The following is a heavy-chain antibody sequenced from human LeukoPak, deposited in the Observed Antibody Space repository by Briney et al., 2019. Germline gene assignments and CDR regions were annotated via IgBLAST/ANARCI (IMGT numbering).Heavy chain of an antibody. V-gene: IGHV3-30-3*01. CDR1: GFIFSDYA. J-gene: IGHJ1*01. D-gene: IGHD3-22*01. CDR3: ANRGSYYDSSGSPHQVAEYFQH. CDR2: MSADGINT. Sequence: GGSLRLSCTASGFIFSDYAMHWVRQAPGKGLEWVAVMSADGINTFYAASVRGRFTISRDNSKNTLYLQMNSLRDEDTAVYYCANRGSYYDSSGSPHQVAEYFQHWGQGTLVTVSS.